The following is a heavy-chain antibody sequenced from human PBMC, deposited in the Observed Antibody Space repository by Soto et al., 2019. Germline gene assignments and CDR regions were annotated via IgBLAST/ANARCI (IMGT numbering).Heavy chain of an antibody. CDR2: IYSGGAT. Sequence: EVQLVESGGGLVQPGGSLRLSCEASGFTVNYNYISWVRQAPGKGLDWVSAIYSGGATYYADSVKGRFTVSRDNSRNTVDLHMNRQRTEETAMYFCARGILDDYGDVGGTFDLWGQGTMVTVSS. CDR3: ARGILDDYGDVGGTFDL. V-gene: IGHV3-66*01. J-gene: IGHJ3*01. D-gene: IGHD4-17*01. CDR1: GFTVNYNY.